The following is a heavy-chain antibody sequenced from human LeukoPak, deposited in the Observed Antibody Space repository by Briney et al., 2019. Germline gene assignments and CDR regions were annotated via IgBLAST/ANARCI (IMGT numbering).Heavy chain of an antibody. Sequence: SETLSLTCTVSGGSISSYYWSWIRQPPGKGLEWIGYIYYSGSTNYNPSLKSRVTISVDTSKNQFSLKLSSVTAADTAVYYCARFAYGNGNFPGHYWGQGTLVTVSS. CDR2: IYYSGST. V-gene: IGHV4-59*08. D-gene: IGHD2/OR15-2a*01. CDR1: GGSISSYY. J-gene: IGHJ4*02. CDR3: ARFAYGNGNFPGHY.